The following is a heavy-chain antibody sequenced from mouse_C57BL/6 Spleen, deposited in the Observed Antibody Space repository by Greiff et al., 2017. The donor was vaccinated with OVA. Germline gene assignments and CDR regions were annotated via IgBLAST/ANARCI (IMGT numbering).Heavy chain of an antibody. Sequence: QVQLQQPGAELVKPGASVKMSCKASGYTFTSYWITWVKQRPGQGLEWIGDIYPGSGSTNYNEKFKSKATLTVDTSSSTAYMQLSSLTSEDSAVYYCARQGAQATEGYYWGQGTTLTVSS. J-gene: IGHJ2*01. CDR1: GYTFTSYW. CDR3: ARQGAQATEGYY. V-gene: IGHV1-55*01. D-gene: IGHD3-2*02. CDR2: IYPGSGST.